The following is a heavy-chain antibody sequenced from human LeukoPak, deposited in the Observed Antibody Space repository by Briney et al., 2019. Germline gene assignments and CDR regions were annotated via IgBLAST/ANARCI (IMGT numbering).Heavy chain of an antibody. CDR3: AKRDRPCSGDCSAPYYFDY. D-gene: IGHD2-21*02. CDR2: ISSSGANT. V-gene: IGHV3-23*01. CDR1: GFTFGTYA. Sequence: PGGSLRLSCAASGFTFGTYAMSWVRQAPGKGLEWVSSISSSGANTYYADSVKGRFTISRDNSKNTLYLHMSSLRAEDTAVYYCAKRDRPCSGDCSAPYYFDYWGQGTLVTVSS. J-gene: IGHJ4*02.